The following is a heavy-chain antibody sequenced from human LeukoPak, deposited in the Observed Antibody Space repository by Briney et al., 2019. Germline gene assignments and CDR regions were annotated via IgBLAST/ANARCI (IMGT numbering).Heavy chain of an antibody. CDR2: IYYSGST. Sequence: PSETLSLTCTVSGGSISSYYWSWIRQPPGKGLEWIGYIYYSGSTNYNPSLKSRVTISVDTSKNQFSLKLSSVTAADTAVYYCARATYYYGSGSYHGMDVWGQGTTVTVSS. CDR1: GGSISSYY. D-gene: IGHD3-10*01. CDR3: ARATYYYGSGSYHGMDV. J-gene: IGHJ6*02. V-gene: IGHV4-59*01.